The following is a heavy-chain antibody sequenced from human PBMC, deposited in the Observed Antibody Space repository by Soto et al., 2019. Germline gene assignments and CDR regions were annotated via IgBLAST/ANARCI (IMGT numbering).Heavy chain of an antibody. CDR3: AKRQGTGLAAKNFDF. CDR2: ISDGGDLI. Sequence: QSGGSLRLSCAASGFPFSNHAMSWVRQAPGKGLEWVSGISDGGDLIYHADSVKGRFSMSRDNSENMLYLQMTNLRAEDTAIYFCAKRQGTGLAAKNFDFWGQGTLVTVSS. J-gene: IGHJ4*02. D-gene: IGHD2-15*01. CDR1: GFPFSNHA. V-gene: IGHV3-23*01.